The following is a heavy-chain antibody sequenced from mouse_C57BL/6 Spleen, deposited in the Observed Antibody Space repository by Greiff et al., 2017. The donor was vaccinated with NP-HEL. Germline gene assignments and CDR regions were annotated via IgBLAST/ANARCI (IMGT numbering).Heavy chain of an antibody. D-gene: IGHD2-4*01. J-gene: IGHJ2*01. V-gene: IGHV5-6*01. CDR3: ARGLRQPYYFDY. Sequence: VQLVESGGDLVKPGGSLKLSCAASGFTFSSYGMSWVRQTPDKRLEWVATISSGGSYTYYPDSVKGRFTISRDNAKNTLYLQMSSLKSEDTAMYYCARGLRQPYYFDYWGQGTTLTVSS. CDR1: GFTFSSYG. CDR2: ISSGGSYT.